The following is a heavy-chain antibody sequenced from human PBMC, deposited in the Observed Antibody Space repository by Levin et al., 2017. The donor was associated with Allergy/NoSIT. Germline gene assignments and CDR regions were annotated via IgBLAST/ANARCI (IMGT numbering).Heavy chain of an antibody. D-gene: IGHD6-19*01. V-gene: IGHV3-23*01. Sequence: GGSLRLSCAPSGFTFSNYAMTWVRQAPGRGLEWVSTVSGSGGSTYYADSVKGRFTISRDNSKNTLWLQMNSLRAEDTAVYYCAKGRYNSGWDYFDYWGQGTLVTVSS. CDR1: GFTFSNYA. CDR2: VSGSGGST. CDR3: AKGRYNSGWDYFDY. J-gene: IGHJ4*02.